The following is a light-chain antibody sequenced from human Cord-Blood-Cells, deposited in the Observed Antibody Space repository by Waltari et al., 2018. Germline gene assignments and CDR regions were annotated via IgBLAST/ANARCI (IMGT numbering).Light chain of an antibody. J-gene: IGKJ1*01. CDR1: QSISSW. V-gene: IGKV1-5*03. CDR3: QQYNSYST. Sequence: DIQMTQSPSTLSASVGDRVTITCRASQSISSWLSWYQQKPGKAPKLLIYKASSLESVAPSRFSGSGYGTEFTLTISSLQPDDFATYYCQQYNSYSTFGQGTKVEIK. CDR2: KAS.